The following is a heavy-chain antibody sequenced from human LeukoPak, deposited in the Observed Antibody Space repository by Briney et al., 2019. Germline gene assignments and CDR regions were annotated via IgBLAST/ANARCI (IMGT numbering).Heavy chain of an antibody. V-gene: IGHV3-48*01. CDR3: AKDGYTEWLGLYYFDY. CDR1: GFTFSSYS. CDR2: ISSSSSTI. Sequence: TGGSLRLSCAASGFTFSSYSMNWVRQAPGKGLEWVSYISSSSSTIYYADSVKGRFTISRDNSKNTLYLQMNSLRAEDTALYYCAKDGYTEWLGLYYFDYWGQGTLVTVSS. D-gene: IGHD6-19*01. J-gene: IGHJ4*02.